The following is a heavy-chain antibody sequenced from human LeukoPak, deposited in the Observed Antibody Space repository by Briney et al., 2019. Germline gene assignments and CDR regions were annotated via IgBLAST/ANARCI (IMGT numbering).Heavy chain of an antibody. J-gene: IGHJ2*01. CDR1: GGSIRGSTYY. CDR2: IYYSGRT. Sequence: ASETLSLTCTVSGGSIRGSTYYWGWIRQPPGKGLEWIGNIYYSGRTYYNPSLKSRVTISVDTSKNHFSLKLSSVTAADTAVYYCARDLDDNWGFFDLWGRGTLVTVSS. CDR3: ARDLDDNWGFFDL. D-gene: IGHD1-20*01. V-gene: IGHV4-39*07.